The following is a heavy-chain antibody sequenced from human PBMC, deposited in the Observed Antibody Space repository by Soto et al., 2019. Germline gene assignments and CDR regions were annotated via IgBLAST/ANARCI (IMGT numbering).Heavy chain of an antibody. D-gene: IGHD2-2*01. CDR2: IIPIFGTA. Sequence: QVQLVQSGAEVKKPGSSVKVSCKASGGTFSSYAIIWVRQAPGQGLEWLGGIIPIFGTANYAQKFQGRVTITADKSTSTAYMELSSLRSEDKAVYYCARVRSGTMGTYYYGMDVWGQGTTVTVSS. CDR1: GGTFSSYA. CDR3: ARVRSGTMGTYYYGMDV. V-gene: IGHV1-69*06. J-gene: IGHJ6*02.